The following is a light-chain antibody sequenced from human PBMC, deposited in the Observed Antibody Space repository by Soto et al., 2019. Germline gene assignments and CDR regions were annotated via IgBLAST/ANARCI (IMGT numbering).Light chain of an antibody. CDR1: QSVASN. V-gene: IGKV3-15*01. CDR3: QHYNHWPS. J-gene: IGKJ2*01. CDR2: GAS. Sequence: TVMTQSPATLSVSPGERATLSCRASQSVASNLAWYQQRPGQAPRLLIHGASTRATGNPARFSGSGSGTNFNLNIIRLKSEDFSTYYCQHYNHWPSFGQGTKLEIK.